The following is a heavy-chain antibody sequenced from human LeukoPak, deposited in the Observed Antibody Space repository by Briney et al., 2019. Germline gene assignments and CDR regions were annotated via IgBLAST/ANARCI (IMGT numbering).Heavy chain of an antibody. J-gene: IGHJ5*02. CDR3: ARHSSLRSPTTP. Sequence: SETLSLTCTVSGGSISSSSYYWGWIRQSPGKGLEWIGSIYYSGSTYYSPSLKSRVTISVDTSKNQFSLKLSSVTAADTAVYYCARHSSLRSPTTPWGQGTLVAVSS. D-gene: IGHD1-7*01. V-gene: IGHV4-39*01. CDR1: GGSISSSSYY. CDR2: IYYSGST.